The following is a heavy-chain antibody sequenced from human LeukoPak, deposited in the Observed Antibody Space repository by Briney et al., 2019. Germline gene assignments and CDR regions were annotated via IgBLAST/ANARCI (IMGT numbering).Heavy chain of an antibody. CDR2: ISGSGGTT. CDR3: AKDQGEMTLNWFDP. CDR1: GFTFSSYG. D-gene: IGHD2-21*01. Sequence: GSLRLSCAASGFTFSSYGMSWVRQAPGKGLEWVSAISGSGGTTYYADSVKGRFTISRDNSKNTLYLQMNSLRAEDTAVYYCAKDQGEMTLNWFDPWGQGTLVTVSS. V-gene: IGHV3-23*01. J-gene: IGHJ5*02.